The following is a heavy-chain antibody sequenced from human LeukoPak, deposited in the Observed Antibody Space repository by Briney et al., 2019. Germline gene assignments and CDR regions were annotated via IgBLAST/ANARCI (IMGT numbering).Heavy chain of an antibody. Sequence: PGGSLRLSCAASGFTFSSYGMHWVRQAPGKGLEWVAVIWYDGSSKYYADSVKGRFTISRDNSKNTLYLQMNSLRAEDTAVYYCARDQFYYYDSSGYSDDAFDIWGQGTMVTVSS. V-gene: IGHV3-33*01. CDR3: ARDQFYYYDSSGYSDDAFDI. CDR1: GFTFSSYG. CDR2: IWYDGSSK. J-gene: IGHJ3*02. D-gene: IGHD3-22*01.